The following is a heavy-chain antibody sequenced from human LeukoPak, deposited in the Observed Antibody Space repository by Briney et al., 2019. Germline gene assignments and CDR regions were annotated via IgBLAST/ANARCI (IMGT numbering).Heavy chain of an antibody. CDR3: ARGPASGSYGY. CDR1: GFTFDDYG. CDR2: INWNGGST. D-gene: IGHD1-26*01. V-gene: IGHV3-20*04. Sequence: GGSLRLSCAASGFTFDDYGMSWVRQAPGKGLEWVSGINWNGGSTGYADSVKGRFTISRDNAKNTLYLQMNRLRAEDTAVYYCARGPASGSYGYWGQGTLVTVSS. J-gene: IGHJ4*02.